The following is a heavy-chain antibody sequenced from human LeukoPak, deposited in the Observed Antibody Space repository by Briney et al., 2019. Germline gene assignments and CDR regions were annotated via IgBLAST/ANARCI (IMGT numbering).Heavy chain of an antibody. D-gene: IGHD3-3*01. CDR2: IYSDGST. V-gene: IGHV3-53*01. CDR1: GLSVSSNY. CDR3: ARDLGRQRWLSGLDY. J-gene: IGHJ4*02. Sequence: PGGSLRLSCVASGLSVSSNYMSWVRQAPGKGLEWVSVIYSDGSTSYADSVKGRFTISRDNSKNTLYLQMNSLRAEDTAVYYCARDLGRQRWLSGLDYWGQGTLVTVSS.